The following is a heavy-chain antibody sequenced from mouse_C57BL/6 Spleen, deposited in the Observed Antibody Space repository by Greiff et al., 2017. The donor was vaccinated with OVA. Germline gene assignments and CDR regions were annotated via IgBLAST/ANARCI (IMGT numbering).Heavy chain of an antibody. CDR3: ARRTGYDAMDY. Sequence: EVKLVESGGGLVKPGGSLKLSCAASGFTFSDYGMHWVRQAPEKGLEWVAYISSGSSTIYYADTVKGRFTISRDNAKNTLFLQMTSLRSEDTAMYYCARRTGYDAMDYWGQGTSVTVSS. J-gene: IGHJ4*01. CDR2: ISSGSSTI. D-gene: IGHD4-1*01. V-gene: IGHV5-17*01. CDR1: GFTFSDYG.